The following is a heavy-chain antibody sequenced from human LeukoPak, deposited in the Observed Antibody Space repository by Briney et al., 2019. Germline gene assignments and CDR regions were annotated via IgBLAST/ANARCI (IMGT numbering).Heavy chain of an antibody. CDR2: ISSGSSYI. CDR3: ARASDGDYGRAAFDY. Sequence: PGGSLRLSCAASGFAFSYYSLSWVRQAPGKGLEWVSSISSGSSYIFYADSVKGRFITSRDNAKNSLYLLMNSLRADDTAVYYCARASDGDYGRAAFDYWGQGSLVTVSS. D-gene: IGHD4-17*01. J-gene: IGHJ4*02. V-gene: IGHV3-21*01. CDR1: GFAFSYYS.